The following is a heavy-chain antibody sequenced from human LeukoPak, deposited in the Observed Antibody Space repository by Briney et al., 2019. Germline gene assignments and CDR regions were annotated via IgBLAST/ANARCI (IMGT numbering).Heavy chain of an antibody. V-gene: IGHV3-11*04. CDR3: ARVGDSSACNSADFGY. D-gene: IGHD3-22*01. J-gene: IGHJ4*02. CDR2: ISGSDNTV. Sequence: PGGSLRLSCVVSGFIFDDYYMSWIRQAPGKGLEWISYISGSDNTVFYADSVQGRFTISRDNTKNSLYLQMNSLRAEDTAMYYCARVGDSSACNSADFGYWGQGTLVTVSS. CDR1: GFIFDDYY.